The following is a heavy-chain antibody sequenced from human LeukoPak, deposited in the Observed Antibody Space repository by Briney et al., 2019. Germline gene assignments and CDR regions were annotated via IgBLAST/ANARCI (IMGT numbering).Heavy chain of an antibody. Sequence: PGGSLRLSCAASGFTFSNAWMSWVRQAPGKGLEWVSAIGGSGGSTYYADSVKGRFTISRDNSKNTLYLQMNSLRAEDTAVYYCAKDRYGDYWGQGTLVTVSS. CDR2: IGGSGGST. V-gene: IGHV3-23*01. CDR3: AKDRYGDY. CDR1: GFTFSNAW. J-gene: IGHJ4*02. D-gene: IGHD4-17*01.